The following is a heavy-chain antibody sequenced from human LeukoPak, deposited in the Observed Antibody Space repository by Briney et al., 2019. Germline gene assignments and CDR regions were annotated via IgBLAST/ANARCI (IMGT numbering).Heavy chain of an antibody. CDR2: ITSGSSYI. J-gene: IGHJ4*02. V-gene: IGHV3-21*01. D-gene: IGHD3-10*01. CDR1: GFNVSSNH. CDR3: AGGLWYASGSDY. Sequence: PGGSLRLSCAASGFNVSSNHMSWVRQAPGKGLEWVSSITSGSSYIYYADSVKGRFTISRDNAKNSLYLQMNSLRAEDTAVYYCAGGLWYASGSDYWGQGTLVTVSS.